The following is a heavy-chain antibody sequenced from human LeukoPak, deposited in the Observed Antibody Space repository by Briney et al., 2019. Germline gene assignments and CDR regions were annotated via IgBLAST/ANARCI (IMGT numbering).Heavy chain of an antibody. Sequence: GGSLRLSCTASGFSITTNDMNWVRQGPGKGPEWVALIYISVITKCADSVQRRLTNPRENSKTTLYLQMNSRRAEDTAVYYCAKRSPPHWGQGTLLTVS. CDR2: IYISVIT. J-gene: IGHJ4*02. CDR3: AKRSPPH. V-gene: IGHV3-66*04. CDR1: GFSITTND.